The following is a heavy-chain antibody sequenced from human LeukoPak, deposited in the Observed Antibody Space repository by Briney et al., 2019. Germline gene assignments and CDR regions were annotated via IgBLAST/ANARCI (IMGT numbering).Heavy chain of an antibody. D-gene: IGHD3-22*01. V-gene: IGHV3-33*06. J-gene: IGHJ5*02. CDR3: AKPHSSGYYFPTFDP. Sequence: PGRSLRLSCAASGFTFSSYGMHWVRQAPGKGLEWVAVIWYDGSNKYYADSVKGRFTISRDNSKNTLYLQMNSLRAEDTAVYYCAKPHSSGYYFPTFDPWGQGTLVTVSS. CDR2: IWYDGSNK. CDR1: GFTFSSYG.